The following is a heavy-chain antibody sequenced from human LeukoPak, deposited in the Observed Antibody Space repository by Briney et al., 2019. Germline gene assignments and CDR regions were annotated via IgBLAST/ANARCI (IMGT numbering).Heavy chain of an antibody. CDR3: ARARVILWAFDI. CDR2: INRSGTT. J-gene: IGHJ3*02. Sequence: PSETLSLTCAVYGGSFSGYYWSWIRQTPGKGLEWIGEINRSGTTNYNPSLKSRVAISVDTSKNQFSLKLSSVTAADTAVYYCARARVILWAFDIWGQGTMVTVSS. D-gene: IGHD2-21*01. V-gene: IGHV4-34*01. CDR1: GGSFSGYY.